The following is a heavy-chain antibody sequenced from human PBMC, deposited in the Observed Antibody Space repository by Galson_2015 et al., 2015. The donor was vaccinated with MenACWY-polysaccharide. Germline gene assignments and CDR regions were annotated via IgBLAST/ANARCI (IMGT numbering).Heavy chain of an antibody. V-gene: IGHV1-58*02. CDR3: AAVRMVGTTMEGRFDY. J-gene: IGHJ4*02. CDR2: IVVGSGNT. Sequence: SVKVSCKASGFTFTSSGMQWVRQARGQHLEWIGWIVVGSGNTNYAQKFQERVTITRDMSTSTAYMELSNLRSEDTAVYYCAAVRMVGTTMEGRFDYWGQGTLVTVSS. CDR1: GFTFTSSG. D-gene: IGHD1-26*01.